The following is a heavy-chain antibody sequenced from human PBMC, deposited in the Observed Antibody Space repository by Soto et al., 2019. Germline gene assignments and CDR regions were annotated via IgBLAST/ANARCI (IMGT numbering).Heavy chain of an antibody. J-gene: IGHJ4*02. CDR2: INPNSGDT. D-gene: IGHD6-13*01. CDR1: GYTFTDDY. V-gene: IGHV1-2*04. Sequence: ASVKLACKSSGYTFTDDYIHWVLQAPGQGLEYMGWINPNSGDTTYAQKFQGWVTMTRDTSISTAYLELSRLRSDDTAVYYCASGGRSSWTGQQGDFFDYWGQGTLLTVSS. CDR3: ASGGRSSWTGQQGDFFDY.